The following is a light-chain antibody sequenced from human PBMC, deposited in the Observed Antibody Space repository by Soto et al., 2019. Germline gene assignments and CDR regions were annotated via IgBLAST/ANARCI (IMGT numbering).Light chain of an antibody. CDR3: MQATQFPT. J-gene: IGKJ2*01. CDR1: QSLLHSDGNTY. CDR2: RIS. V-gene: IGKV2-24*01. Sequence: IVMTQTPLFSPVTLGQPASISCRSSQSLLHSDGNTYLSWFHQRPGQPPRPLIYRISRRLSGVPDRFSGSGAGTDFTLEISRVEAEDVGVYYCMQATQFPTFGQGTRLEIK.